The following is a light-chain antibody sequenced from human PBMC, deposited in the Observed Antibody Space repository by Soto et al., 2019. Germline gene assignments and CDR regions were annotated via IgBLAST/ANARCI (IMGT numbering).Light chain of an antibody. J-gene: IGLJ1*01. CDR3: SSYTTTNTYV. CDR2: EVS. Sequence: QSALTQPASVSGSPGQSITISCTGTSSDVGGYNFVSWNQQHPGKAPKIIIYEVSNRPVGVSNRFSGSKSGDTASLTISGLQAEDEVAYYCSSYTTTNTYVFGTGTKLTVL. V-gene: IGLV2-14*01. CDR1: SSDVGGYNF.